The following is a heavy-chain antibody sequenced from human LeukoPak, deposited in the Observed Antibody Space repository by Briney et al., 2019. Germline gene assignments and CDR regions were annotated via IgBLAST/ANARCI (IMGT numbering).Heavy chain of an antibody. Sequence: SETLSLTCTVSGGSISSYYWSWIRQPPGKGLEWIGYIYYSGGTNYNPSLKSRVTISVDTSKNQFSLKLSSVTAADTAVYYCARVDTIFGVVSRSDYWGQGTLVTVSS. D-gene: IGHD3-3*01. CDR3: ARVDTIFGVVSRSDY. CDR2: IYYSGGT. J-gene: IGHJ4*02. V-gene: IGHV4-59*01. CDR1: GGSISSYY.